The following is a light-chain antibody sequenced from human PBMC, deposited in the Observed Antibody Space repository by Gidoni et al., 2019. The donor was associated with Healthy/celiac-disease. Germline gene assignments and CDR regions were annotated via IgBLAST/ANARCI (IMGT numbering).Light chain of an antibody. V-gene: IGLV3-25*03. CDR2: KVS. Sequence: SYELTQPPAVSVSPGQTARITCSGDALPKQYAYWYQPKPVQPPVLVIYKVSERPSGIPERFSGSSSGTTVTLTISGVQAEDEADYYCQAADSSGTYVVFGGGTKPTVL. CDR1: ALPKQY. J-gene: IGLJ2*01. CDR3: QAADSSGTYVV.